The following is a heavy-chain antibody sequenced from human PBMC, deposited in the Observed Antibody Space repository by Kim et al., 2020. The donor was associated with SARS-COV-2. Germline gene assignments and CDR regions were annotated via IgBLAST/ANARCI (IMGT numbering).Heavy chain of an antibody. V-gene: IGHV4-39*01. CDR1: GGSISSSSYY. Sequence: SETLSLTCTVSGGSISSSSYYWGWIRQPPGKGLEWIGSIYYSGSTYYNPSLKSRVTISVDTSKNQFSLKLSSVTAADTAVYYCAIVVVITPDIDYWGQGT. CDR2: IYYSGST. D-gene: IGHD3-22*01. J-gene: IGHJ4*02. CDR3: AIVVVITPDIDY.